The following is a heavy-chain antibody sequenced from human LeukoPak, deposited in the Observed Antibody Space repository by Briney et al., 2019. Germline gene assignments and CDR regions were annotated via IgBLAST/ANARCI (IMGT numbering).Heavy chain of an antibody. V-gene: IGHV1-46*01. D-gene: IGHD6-13*01. Sequence: ASVKVSCKASGYSFTSYYMHWVRQAPGQGLEWMGIINPSGGSTSYAQKFQGGVTMTRDTSTSTVYMELSSLGSEDTAVYYCARVQAATGSYYYYGMDVWGQGTTVTVSS. CDR1: GYSFTSYY. J-gene: IGHJ6*02. CDR3: ARVQAATGSYYYYGMDV. CDR2: INPSGGST.